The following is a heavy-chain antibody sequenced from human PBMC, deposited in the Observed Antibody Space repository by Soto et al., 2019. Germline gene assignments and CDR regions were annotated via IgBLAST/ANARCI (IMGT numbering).Heavy chain of an antibody. Sequence: EVPLVESGGGLVQPGGSLRLSCVASGIPVSSNYMTWVRQAPGKGLEWVSVLHSGCDTYYANSVKGRFTISRHDSTNTVFLQMNSLTAEDTAVYYCARDGPYYYASRMDVWGQGTTVTVSS. J-gene: IGHJ6*02. V-gene: IGHV3-53*04. CDR2: LHSGCDT. CDR3: ARDGPYYYASRMDV. D-gene: IGHD3-10*01. CDR1: GIPVSSNY.